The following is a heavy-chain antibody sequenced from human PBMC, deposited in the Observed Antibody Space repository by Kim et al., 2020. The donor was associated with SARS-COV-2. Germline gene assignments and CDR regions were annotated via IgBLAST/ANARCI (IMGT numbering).Heavy chain of an antibody. CDR2: ISWNSGSI. CDR1: GFTFDDYA. J-gene: IGHJ3*02. V-gene: IGHV3-9*01. Sequence: GGSLRLSCAASGFTFDDYAMHWVRQAPGKGLEWVSGISWNSGSIGYADSVKGRFTISRDNAKNSLYLQMNSLRAEDTALYYCAKDIAYDSSAPYAFDIWGQGTMVTVSS. CDR3: AKDIAYDSSAPYAFDI. D-gene: IGHD3-22*01.